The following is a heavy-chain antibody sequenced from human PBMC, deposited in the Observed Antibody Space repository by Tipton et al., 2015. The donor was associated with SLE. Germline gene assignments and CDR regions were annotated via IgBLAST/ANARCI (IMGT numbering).Heavy chain of an antibody. D-gene: IGHD1-14*01. CDR1: GDSIRSHY. CDR3: ARGLQPGLGDGNSYYYNGMDV. CDR2: IFHNGST. Sequence: TLSLTCTVSGDSIRSHYWIWIRQPPGKGLEWIGSIFHNGSTSYNPSLNSRVTISVHMSKQQFSLLLNSVTGADTAVYYCARGLQPGLGDGNSYYYNGMDVWGPGTTVTISS. V-gene: IGHV4-59*11. J-gene: IGHJ6*02.